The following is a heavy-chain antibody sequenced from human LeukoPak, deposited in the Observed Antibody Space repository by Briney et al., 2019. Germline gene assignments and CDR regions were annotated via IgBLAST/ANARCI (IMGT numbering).Heavy chain of an antibody. CDR3: ARVRYYYGSGSPPGFDY. V-gene: IGHV4-59*11. J-gene: IGHJ4*02. CDR1: GASITSHY. Sequence: RPSETLSLTCTVSGASITSHYWSWIRQPPGKGLEWMGYVSYSGNTNYNPSLNSRLTISADTSKNHFSLRLTSVTAADTAVYYCARVRYYYGSGSPPGFDYWGQGTLVTVSS. D-gene: IGHD3-10*01. CDR2: VSYSGNT.